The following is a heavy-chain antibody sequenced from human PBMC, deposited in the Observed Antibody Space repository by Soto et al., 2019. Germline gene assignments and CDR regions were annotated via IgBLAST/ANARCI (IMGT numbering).Heavy chain of an antibody. CDR2: FDPEDGET. CDR3: ATTSDFWSGYYTQWDLDY. Sequence: ASVKVSCKVSGYTLTELSMHWVRQAPGKGLEWMGGFDPEDGETIYAQKFQGRVTMTEDTSTDTAYMELSSLRSEDTAVYYCATTSDFWSGYYTQWDLDYWGQGTLVTVSS. CDR1: GYTLTELS. J-gene: IGHJ4*02. V-gene: IGHV1-24*01. D-gene: IGHD3-3*01.